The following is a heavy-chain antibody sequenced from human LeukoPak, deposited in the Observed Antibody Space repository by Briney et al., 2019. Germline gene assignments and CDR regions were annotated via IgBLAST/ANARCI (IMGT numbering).Heavy chain of an antibody. CDR3: AREATYYYDSSGYPSDYYYGMDV. V-gene: IGHV4-4*07. Sequence: SETLSLTCTGSGGSISSYYWSWLRQPAGKGLEWFGRIYTSGSTNYNPSLKSRVTMSVGTSKNQFSLKLSSVTAADTAVYYCAREATYYYDSSGYPSDYYYGMDVWGQGTTVTVSS. D-gene: IGHD3-22*01. J-gene: IGHJ6*02. CDR2: IYTSGST. CDR1: GGSISSYY.